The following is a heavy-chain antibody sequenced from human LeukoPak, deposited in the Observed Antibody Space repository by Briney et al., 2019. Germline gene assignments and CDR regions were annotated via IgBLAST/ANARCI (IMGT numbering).Heavy chain of an antibody. CDR1: GFIFTKYW. V-gene: IGHV3-74*01. D-gene: IGHD1-26*01. CDR3: AKDTYSTSPYYFDY. CDR2: VNSDGSAT. J-gene: IGHJ4*02. Sequence: PGGSLRLSCAASGFIFTKYWMHWVRQAPGKGLVWVSHVNSDGSATSYADSVKGRFTISRDNSKNTLYLQMNSLRAEDTAVYYCAKDTYSTSPYYFDYWGQGTLVTVSS.